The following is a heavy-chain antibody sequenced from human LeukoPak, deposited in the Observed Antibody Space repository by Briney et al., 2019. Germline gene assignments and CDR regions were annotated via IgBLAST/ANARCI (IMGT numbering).Heavy chain of an antibody. J-gene: IGHJ4*02. CDR3: AKSPDVAGTGRFDY. CDR1: GLTFSNYG. D-gene: IGHD6-19*01. CDR2: ISGSGGST. Sequence: PGGSLRLSCAASGLTFSNYGMHWVRQAPGKGLEWVSGISGSGGSTYYADSVKGRFSISRDDSKNTLYLQMNSLRAEDTAVYYCAKSPDVAGTGRFDYWGQGTLVTVSP. V-gene: IGHV3-23*01.